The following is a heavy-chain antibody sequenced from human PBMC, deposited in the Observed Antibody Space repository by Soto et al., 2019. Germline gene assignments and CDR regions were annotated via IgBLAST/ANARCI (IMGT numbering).Heavy chain of an antibody. V-gene: IGHV3-43*01. CDR3: AKDTIQIWKNYSYHGMDV. CDR2: VSWDGGST. Sequence: GGSLRLSCAASGLTFDDYTMHWVRQAPGKGLEWVSLVSWDGGSTYYADSVKGRFTISRDNSKNSLYVQMNSLRTEDTALYYFAKDTIQIWKNYSYHGMDVWSQATTVTVS. CDR1: GLTFDDYT. D-gene: IGHD5-18*01. J-gene: IGHJ6*02.